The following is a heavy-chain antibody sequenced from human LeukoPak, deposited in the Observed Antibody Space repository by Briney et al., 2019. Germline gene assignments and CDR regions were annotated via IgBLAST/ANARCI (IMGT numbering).Heavy chain of an antibody. J-gene: IGHJ6*04. CDR2: IIPIFGTA. Sequence: SVRVSCTASGGTFSSYAISWVRQAPGQGLEWMGGIIPIFGTANYAQKFQGRVTITADESTSTAYMELSSLRSEDTPVYYCASGEGAMVRGVIITTSYGMDVWGKGTTVTVSS. D-gene: IGHD3-10*01. CDR1: GGTFSSYA. V-gene: IGHV1-69*13. CDR3: ASGEGAMVRGVIITTSYGMDV.